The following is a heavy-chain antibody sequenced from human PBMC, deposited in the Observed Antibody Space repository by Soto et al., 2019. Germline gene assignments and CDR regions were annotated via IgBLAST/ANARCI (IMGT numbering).Heavy chain of an antibody. CDR1: GDSVTSHY. CDR2: INHSGST. CDR3: ARGKRYYDFWSGYYASYNWFDP. D-gene: IGHD3-3*01. V-gene: IGHV4-34*01. Sequence: SETLSLTCSFSGDSVTSHYLTWIRQSPEKGLEWIGEINHSGSTNYNPSLKSRVTISVDTSKNQFSLKLSSVTAADTAVYYCARGKRYYDFWSGYYASYNWFDPWGQGTLVTVSS. J-gene: IGHJ5*02.